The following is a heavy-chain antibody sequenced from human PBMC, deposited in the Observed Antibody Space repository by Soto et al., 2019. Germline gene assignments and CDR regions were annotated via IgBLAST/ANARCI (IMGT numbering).Heavy chain of an antibody. CDR3: TTDLSGYDILTGYYIDYYYGMDV. J-gene: IGHJ6*02. D-gene: IGHD3-9*01. CDR1: GVTCSNAW. Sequence: PGGLMRLSCAASGVTCSNAWMNRVRQATGKGLEWVGRIKSKTDGGTTDYAAPVKGRFTISRDDSKNTLYLQMNSLKTEDTAVYYCTTDLSGYDILTGYYIDYYYGMDVSGQATTGTVSS. V-gene: IGHV3-15*07. CDR2: IKSKTDGGTT.